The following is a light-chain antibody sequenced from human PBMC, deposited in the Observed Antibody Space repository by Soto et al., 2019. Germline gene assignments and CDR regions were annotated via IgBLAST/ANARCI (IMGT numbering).Light chain of an antibody. V-gene: IGKV3-15*01. CDR3: QHYNEWPLT. J-gene: IGKJ1*01. CDR2: FAS. Sequence: ERVMTQFPATLSVSPGAKATLSCRASQTVSNNLAWYQQKPGQAPRLLIYFASTRATGVPARFSGSGSGTEFTLTISNLQSEDSAVYYCQHYNEWPLTFGQGTKLEIK. CDR1: QTVSNN.